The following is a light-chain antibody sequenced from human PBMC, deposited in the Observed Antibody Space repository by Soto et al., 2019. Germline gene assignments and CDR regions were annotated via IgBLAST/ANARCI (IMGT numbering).Light chain of an antibody. V-gene: IGKV1-39*01. CDR3: QQTYSTISIT. J-gene: IGKJ5*01. CDR2: AAS. Sequence: DIQMTQSPSSLSASVGDRVTITCRASQSISNYLNWYQQQAGKAPNLLIYAASSLRSGVPSRFSGSGSGTDFTLTISSLQPEAFATYYCQQTYSTISITFGQGTRLDIK. CDR1: QSISNY.